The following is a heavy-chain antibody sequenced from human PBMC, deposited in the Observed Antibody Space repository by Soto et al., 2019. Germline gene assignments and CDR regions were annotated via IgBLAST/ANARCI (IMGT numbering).Heavy chain of an antibody. Sequence: TSETLSLTCTVSGGSISSGGYYWSWIRQHPGKGLEWIGYIYYSGSTYYNPSLKSRVTISVDTSKNQFSLKLSSVTAADTAVYYCARAQAAPYFDYWGQGTLVTVSS. CDR2: IYYSGST. J-gene: IGHJ4*02. V-gene: IGHV4-31*03. CDR1: GGSISSGGYY. D-gene: IGHD6-13*01. CDR3: ARAQAAPYFDY.